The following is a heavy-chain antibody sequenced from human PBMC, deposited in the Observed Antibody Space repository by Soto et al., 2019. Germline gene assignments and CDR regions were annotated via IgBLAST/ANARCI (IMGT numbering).Heavy chain of an antibody. CDR1: GGSISSYY. Sequence: PSETLSLTCTVSGGSISSYYWSWIRQPPGKGLEWIGYIYYSGSTNYNPSLKSRVTISVDTSKKQFSLKLIYLSAEDTGVYFCASDIGFDYVNWGQGTLVTVSS. J-gene: IGHJ4*02. CDR3: ASDIGFDYVN. V-gene: IGHV4-59*12. D-gene: IGHD3-16*01. CDR2: IYYSGST.